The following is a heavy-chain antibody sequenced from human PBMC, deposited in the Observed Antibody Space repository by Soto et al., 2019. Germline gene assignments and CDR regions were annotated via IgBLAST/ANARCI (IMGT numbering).Heavy chain of an antibody. J-gene: IGHJ6*02. V-gene: IGHV3-30-3*01. CDR2: ISYDGSNK. CDR3: ARARYGSGGRCYFAQDYYYFGMDV. CDR1: GFTFSSYA. Sequence: QVQLVESGGGVVQPGRSLRLSCAASGFTFSSYAMHWVRQAPGKGLEWVAVISYDGSNKYYADSVKGRFTISRDNSTHTLYLKMNSLRAEDTAVYYCARARYGSGGRCYFAQDYYYFGMDVWGQGTTVTVSS. D-gene: IGHD2-15*01.